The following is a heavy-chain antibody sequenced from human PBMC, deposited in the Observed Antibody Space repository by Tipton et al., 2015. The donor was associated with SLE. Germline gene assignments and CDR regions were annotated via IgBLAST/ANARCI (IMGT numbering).Heavy chain of an antibody. CDR1: GGSISSGGYY. Sequence: TLSLTCTVSGGSISSGGYYWSWIRQHPGKGLEWIGYIYYSGSTYYNPSLKSRVTISVDTSKNQFSLKLSSVTAADTAVYYCARHGPVLWFREFPFDYWGQGTLVTVSS. CDR2: IYYSGST. CDR3: ARHGPVLWFREFPFDY. D-gene: IGHD3-10*01. V-gene: IGHV4-31*03. J-gene: IGHJ4*02.